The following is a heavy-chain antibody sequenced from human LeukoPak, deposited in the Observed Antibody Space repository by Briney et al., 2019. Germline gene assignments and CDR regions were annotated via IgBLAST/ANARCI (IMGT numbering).Heavy chain of an antibody. Sequence: PGGSLRLSCAASGFTFSSYEMNWARQAPGKGLEWVSSLSGTGRYIYYADLMKGRFTISRDNAKNSLYLQMNSLRAEDTAVYYCARSLRDAFDIWGQGTMVTVSS. CDR1: GFTFSSYE. CDR2: LSGTGRYI. V-gene: IGHV3-21*06. CDR3: ARSLRDAFDI. J-gene: IGHJ3*02.